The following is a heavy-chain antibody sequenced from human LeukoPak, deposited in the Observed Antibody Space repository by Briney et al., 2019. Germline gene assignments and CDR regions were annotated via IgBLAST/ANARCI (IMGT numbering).Heavy chain of an antibody. CDR3: ARRSNWNYVGWFDP. J-gene: IGHJ5*02. D-gene: IGHD1-7*01. CDR2: ISAYNGNT. CDR1: GYTFTSYG. V-gene: IGHV1-18*01. Sequence: GASVMVSCKASGYTFTSYGISWVRQAPGQGLEWMGWISAYNGNTNYAQKLQGRVTMTTDTSTSTAYMELRSLRSDDTAVYYCARRSNWNYVGWFDPWGQGTLVTVSS.